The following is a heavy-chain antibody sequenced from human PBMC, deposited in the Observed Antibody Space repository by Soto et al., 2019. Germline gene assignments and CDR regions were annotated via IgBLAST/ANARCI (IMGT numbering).Heavy chain of an antibody. Sequence: GGSLRLSCAASGFTFSSSVMNWVRQAPGKGLEWVSSISVSGGNTFYAGSVKGRFAISRDNSKDTLYLQMNSLRVDDTAIYYCTSLGQFDYWGQGALVTVSS. CDR2: ISVSGGNT. D-gene: IGHD7-27*01. CDR1: GFTFSSSV. V-gene: IGHV3-23*01. J-gene: IGHJ4*02. CDR3: TSLGQFDY.